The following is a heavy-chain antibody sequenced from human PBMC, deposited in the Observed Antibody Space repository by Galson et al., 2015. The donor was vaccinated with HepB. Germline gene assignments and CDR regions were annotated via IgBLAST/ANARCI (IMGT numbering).Heavy chain of an antibody. CDR1: GFTFSSYW. V-gene: IGHV3-7*01. CDR2: IKQDGSEK. J-gene: IGHJ5*02. CDR3: ARAGATQDIAQALGP. Sequence: SLRLSCAASGFTFSSYWMSWVRQAPGKGLEWVANIKQDGSEKYYVDSVKGRFTISRDNAKNSLYLQMNSLRAEDTAVYYCARAGATQDIAQALGPWGQGTLVTVSS. D-gene: IGHD2-15*01.